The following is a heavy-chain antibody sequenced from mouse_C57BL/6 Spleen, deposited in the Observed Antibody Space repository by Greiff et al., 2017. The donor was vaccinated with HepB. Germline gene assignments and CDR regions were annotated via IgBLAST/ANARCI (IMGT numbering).Heavy chain of an antibody. CDR1: GYTFTSYW. CDR2: INPSSGYT. J-gene: IGHJ1*03. Sequence: QVQLKQSGAELAKPGASVKLSCKASGYTFTSYWMHWVKQRPGQGLEWIGYINPSSGYTKYNQKFKDKATLTADKSSSTAYMQLSSLTYEDSAVYYCARDWDKRYFDVWGTGTTVTVSS. D-gene: IGHD4-1*01. V-gene: IGHV1-7*01. CDR3: ARDWDKRYFDV.